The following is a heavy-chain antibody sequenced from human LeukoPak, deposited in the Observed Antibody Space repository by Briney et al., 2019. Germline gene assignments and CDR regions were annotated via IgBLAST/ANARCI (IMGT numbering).Heavy chain of an antibody. CDR2: INAGNGNT. J-gene: IGHJ3*02. V-gene: IGHV1-3*01. CDR3: ASAGDVVDYGDYVSAFDI. Sequence: ASVKVSCKASGYTFTSYAMHWVRQAPGQRLEWMGWINAGNGNTKYSQKFQGRVTITRDTSASTAYMELSSLRSEDTAVYYCASAGDVVDYGDYVSAFDIWGQGTMVTVSS. CDR1: GYTFTSYA. D-gene: IGHD4-17*01.